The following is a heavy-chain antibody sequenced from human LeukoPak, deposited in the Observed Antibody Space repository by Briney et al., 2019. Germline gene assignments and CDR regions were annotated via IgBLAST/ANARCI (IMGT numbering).Heavy chain of an antibody. CDR2: ISYSGST. CDR3: ARLYDSSGRKVDY. J-gene: IGHJ4*02. V-gene: IGHV4-59*08. D-gene: IGHD3-22*01. Sequence: SEILSLTCIVSGGSISSYYWSWIRQPPEKGLGWIGYISYSGSTNYNPSLKGRVTLSVDTSRNQFSLNLRSVTAADTAVYYCARLYDSSGRKVDYWGQGTLVTVSS. CDR1: GGSISSYY.